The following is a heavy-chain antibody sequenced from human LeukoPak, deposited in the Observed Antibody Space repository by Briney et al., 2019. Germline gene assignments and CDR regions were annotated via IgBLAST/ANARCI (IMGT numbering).Heavy chain of an antibody. CDR2: IYYSGST. J-gene: IGHJ4*02. CDR1: GGSISSYY. Sequence: TPSETLSLTCTVSGGSISSYYWSWIRQPPGKGLEWIGYIYYSGSTNYNPSLKSRVTISVDTSKNQFSLKLSSVTAADTAVYYCASRDYWGQGTLVTVSS. CDR3: ASRDY. V-gene: IGHV4-59*01.